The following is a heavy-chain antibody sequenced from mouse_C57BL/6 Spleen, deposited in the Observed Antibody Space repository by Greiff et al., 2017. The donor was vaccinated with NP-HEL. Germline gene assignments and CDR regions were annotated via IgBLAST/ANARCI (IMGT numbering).Heavy chain of an antibody. V-gene: IGHV1-81*01. D-gene: IGHD1-1*01. J-gene: IGHJ2*01. CDR2: IYPRSGNT. CDR3: ARLGSSPYFDY. CDR1: GYTFTSYG. Sequence: VQLQESGAELARPGASVKLSCKASGYTFTSYGISWVKQRTGQGLEWIGEIYPRSGNTYYNEKFKGKATLTADKSSSTAYMELRSLTSEDSAVYFCARLGSSPYFDYWGQGTTLTVSS.